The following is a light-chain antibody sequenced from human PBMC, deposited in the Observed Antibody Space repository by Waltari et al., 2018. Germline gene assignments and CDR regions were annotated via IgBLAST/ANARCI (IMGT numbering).Light chain of an antibody. CDR1: HSTVGAGLH. Sequence: QSVLTQPPSVSGAPGPTVTIACAGGHSTVGAGLHIFWYRPFPGTAPRLLMFGNNNRPSGLPARFSVSKSGTSASLAITGLQNEDEADYYCQSYDSTLSGWVFGGGTKLTVL. CDR3: QSYDSTLSGWV. J-gene: IGLJ3*02. V-gene: IGLV1-40*01. CDR2: GNN.